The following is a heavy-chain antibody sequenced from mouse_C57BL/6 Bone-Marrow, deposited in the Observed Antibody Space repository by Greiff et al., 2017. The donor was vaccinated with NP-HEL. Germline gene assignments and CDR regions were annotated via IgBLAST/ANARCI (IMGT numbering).Heavy chain of an antibody. D-gene: IGHD2-1*01. J-gene: IGHJ2*01. CDR2: FHPYNDDT. Sequence: VQLQQSGAELMKPGASVKMSCKASGYTFTTYPIEWVKQNHGKSLEWIGNFHPYNDDTEYNEKFKNKATLTVEKSSSTVYLELSRLTSDDSSVYYCARGGNYWYYFDYWGQGTTLTVSS. V-gene: IGHV1-47*01. CDR1: GYTFTTYP. CDR3: ARGGNYWYYFDY.